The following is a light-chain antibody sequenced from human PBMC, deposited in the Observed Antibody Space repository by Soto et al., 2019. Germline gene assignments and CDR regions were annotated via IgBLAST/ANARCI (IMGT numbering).Light chain of an antibody. J-gene: IGLJ1*01. CDR1: TGAVTSGYY. V-gene: IGLV7-43*01. Sequence: QAVVTQEPSLTVSPGGTVTLTCASSTGAVTSGYYPNWFQQKPGQAPSALIYSTSNKHSWTPARFSGSLLGDKAALTLSGVQPEDEAEYYCLLYYGGAYVFGTGTKLTVL. CDR2: STS. CDR3: LLYYGGAYV.